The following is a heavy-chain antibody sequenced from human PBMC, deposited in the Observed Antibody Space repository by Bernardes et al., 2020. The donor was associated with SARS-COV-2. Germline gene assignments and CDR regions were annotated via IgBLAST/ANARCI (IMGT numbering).Heavy chain of an antibody. CDR2: ISDDGRNK. V-gene: IGHV3-30*03. Sequence: GGSLRLSCTVSGFTFNRYGLHWVRRPPGKGLEWVAVISDDGRNKQYADFVQGRFTVTRDNYRKSLYLRMDGLRLEDTAIYYCARGWDYYDNRAAPLGMDVWGQGTPVSVSS. D-gene: IGHD3-22*01. CDR1: GFTFNRYG. CDR3: ARGWDYYDNRAAPLGMDV. J-gene: IGHJ6*02.